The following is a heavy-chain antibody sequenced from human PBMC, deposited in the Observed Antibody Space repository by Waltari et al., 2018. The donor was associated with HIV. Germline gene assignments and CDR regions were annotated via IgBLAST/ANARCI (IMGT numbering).Heavy chain of an antibody. Sequence: VKPSETLSLTCSVSGASISSSSYYWAWIRQPPGKGLEWIGAIYYSGTAYYHPSVKSRVSASLDASKNELSLKLTSVTATDTALYYCARLRFHSLYYFDSWGPGILVTVSS. V-gene: IGHV4-39*01. J-gene: IGHJ4*02. CDR3: ARLRFHSLYYFDS. D-gene: IGHD3-16*01. CDR1: GASISSSSYY. CDR2: IYYSGTA.